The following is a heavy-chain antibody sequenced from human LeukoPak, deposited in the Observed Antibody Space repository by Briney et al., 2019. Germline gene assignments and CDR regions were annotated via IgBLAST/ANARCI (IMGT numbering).Heavy chain of an antibody. J-gene: IGHJ3*02. CDR2: IFPSDSDT. CDR1: GYSFTSYW. CDR3: ARHHSSGWTRDAFDI. V-gene: IGHV5-51*01. Sequence: GESLKISCKGSGYSFTSYWIGWVRQMPGKGLEWMGIIFPSDSDTRYSPSSQGQVTISADKSISTAYLQWSSLKASDTAMYYCARHHSSGWTRDAFDIWGQGTMVTVSS. D-gene: IGHD6-19*01.